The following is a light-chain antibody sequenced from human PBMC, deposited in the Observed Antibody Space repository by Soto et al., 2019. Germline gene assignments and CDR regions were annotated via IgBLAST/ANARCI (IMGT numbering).Light chain of an antibody. J-gene: IGLJ1*01. CDR1: SSDVGGYNY. CDR2: EVS. Sequence: QSALTQPASVSGSPGQSITISCTGTSSDVGGYNYVSWYQQHPGKAPKLMIYEVSNRLSGVSNRFSGSKSGNTASLTISGLQAEDEADYYCSSYTSSSTDVFGTGTQLTVL. CDR3: SSYTSSSTDV. V-gene: IGLV2-14*01.